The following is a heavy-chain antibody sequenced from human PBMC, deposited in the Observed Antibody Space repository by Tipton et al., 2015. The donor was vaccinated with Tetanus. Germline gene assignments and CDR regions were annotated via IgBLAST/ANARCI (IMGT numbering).Heavy chain of an antibody. V-gene: IGHV4-59*12. Sequence: LRLSCAASGFTFSDSAMSWVRQAPGKGLEWIGYIYYSGSTNYNPSLKSRVTISVDTSKTQFSLKLSSVTAADTAVYYCARSRPGAMTTVTTFEYWGQGTLVTVSS. D-gene: IGHD4-17*01. CDR3: ARSRPGAMTTVTTFEY. J-gene: IGHJ4*02. CDR2: IYYSGST. CDR1: GFTFSDSA.